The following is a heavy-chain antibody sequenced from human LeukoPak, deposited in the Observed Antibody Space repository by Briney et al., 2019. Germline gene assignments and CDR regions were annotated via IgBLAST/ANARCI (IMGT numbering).Heavy chain of an antibody. Sequence: SETLSVTCAVSGYFISSGYYWGWIRQPPGKGLEWIGSIYHSGSTYYNPSLKSRVTISVDTSKNQFSLKLNSVTAADTAVYYCASSGDILTGTYRGIDYWGRGTLVTVSS. CDR1: GYFISSGYY. CDR2: IYHSGST. V-gene: IGHV4-38-2*01. CDR3: ASSGDILTGTYRGIDY. J-gene: IGHJ4*02. D-gene: IGHD3-9*01.